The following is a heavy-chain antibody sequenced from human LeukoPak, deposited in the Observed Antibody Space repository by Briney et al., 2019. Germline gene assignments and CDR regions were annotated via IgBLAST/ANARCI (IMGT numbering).Heavy chain of an antibody. CDR2: ISYNGDTI. CDR1: EFTFSDYY. V-gene: IGHV3-11*01. CDR3: ARLGIITAAGSNDY. D-gene: IGHD6-13*01. J-gene: IGHJ4*02. Sequence: GGSLRLSCAASEFTFSDYYMSWIRQAPGKGLEWVSYISYNGDTIYYADSVKGRFTVSRDNTKNSLYLQMNSLRAEDTAVYYCARLGIITAAGSNDYWGQGTLVTVSS.